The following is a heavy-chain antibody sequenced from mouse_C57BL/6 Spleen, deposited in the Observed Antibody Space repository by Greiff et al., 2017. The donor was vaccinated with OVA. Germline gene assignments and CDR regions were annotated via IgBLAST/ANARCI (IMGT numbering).Heavy chain of an antibody. Sequence: VKLQESGPGLVKPSQSLFLTCSITGFPITSGYYWIWIRQSPGKPLEWMGYITHSGETFYNPSLQSPISITRETSKNQFFLQLNSVTTEDTAMYYCAGDGHDGYFAYWGQGTLVTVSA. V-gene: IGHV12-3*01. J-gene: IGHJ3*01. CDR3: AGDGHDGYFAY. CDR1: GFPITSGYY. CDR2: ITHSGET. D-gene: IGHD2-3*01.